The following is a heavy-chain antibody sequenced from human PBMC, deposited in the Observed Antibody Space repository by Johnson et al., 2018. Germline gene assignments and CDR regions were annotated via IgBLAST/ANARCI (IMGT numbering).Heavy chain of an antibody. Sequence: VQLVQSGAEVKKPGESLKISCKGSGYIFSTYWIVWVRQMPGKGLEWMGIIDPSDSETRYSPSFEGQVTMSADKSITTAYLQWGSLTASDTAMYYCPRRSGGGNYYYYMDVGGKGTTVTVSS. CDR2: IDPSDSET. V-gene: IGHV5-51*03. CDR1: GYIFSTYW. J-gene: IGHJ6*03. CDR3: PRRSGGGNYYYYMDV. D-gene: IGHD3-10*01.